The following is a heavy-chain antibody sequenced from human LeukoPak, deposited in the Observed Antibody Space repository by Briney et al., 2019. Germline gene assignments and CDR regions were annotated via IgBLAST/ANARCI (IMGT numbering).Heavy chain of an antibody. CDR3: ARTAVGYYFDY. D-gene: IGHD3-16*01. J-gene: IGHJ4*02. V-gene: IGHV3-11*03. Sequence: GGSLRLSCAASGFTFSDYYMSWIRQAPGKGLEWVSYISSSSSYTNYADSVKGRFTISRDDAKNSLYLQMNSLRAEDTAVYYCARTAVGYYFDYWGQGTLVTVSS. CDR2: ISSSSSYT. CDR1: GFTFSDYY.